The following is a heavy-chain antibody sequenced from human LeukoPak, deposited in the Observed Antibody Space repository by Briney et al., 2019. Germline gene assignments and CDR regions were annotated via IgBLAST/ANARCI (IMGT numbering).Heavy chain of an antibody. CDR1: GYTFTSYS. D-gene: IGHD6-6*01. Sequence: ASLKLTCKASGYTFTSYSVSWVRQTPGPWLEWMGWIRAYNGNTNYAQKLQGRVTMTTDTSTSTAYMELRSLRSDDTVVYYCARGLIEYSSSSDYWGQGTLVTVSS. CDR3: ARGLIEYSSSSDY. J-gene: IGHJ4*02. V-gene: IGHV1-18*04. CDR2: IRAYNGNT.